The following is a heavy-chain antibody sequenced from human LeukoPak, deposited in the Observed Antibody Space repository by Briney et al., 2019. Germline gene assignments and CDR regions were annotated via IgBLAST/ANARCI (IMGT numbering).Heavy chain of an antibody. V-gene: IGHV4-38-2*02. CDR1: GYSISSGYY. CDR3: ARDGNDCSSTSCYGYGMDV. D-gene: IGHD2-2*01. J-gene: IGHJ6*04. Sequence: SETLSLTCAVSGYSISSGYYWGWIRQPPGQGLEWIGSIYHSGSTYYNPSLKSRVTISVDTSKNQFSLKLSSVTAADTAVYYCARDGNDCSSTSCYGYGMDVWGKGTTVTVSS. CDR2: IYHSGST.